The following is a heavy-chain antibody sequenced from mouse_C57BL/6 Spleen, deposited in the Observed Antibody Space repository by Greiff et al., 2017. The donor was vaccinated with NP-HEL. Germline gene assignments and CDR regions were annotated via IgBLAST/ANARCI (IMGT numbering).Heavy chain of an antibody. V-gene: IGHV1-82*01. J-gene: IGHJ2*01. D-gene: IGHD1-1*01. CDR3: ARKGDGSMDY. CDR2: IYPGDGDT. CDR1: GYAFSSSW. Sequence: VQLQQSGPELVKPGASVKISCKASGYAFSSSWMNWVKQRPGKGLEWIGRIYPGDGDTNYNGKFKGKATLTADKSSSTAYMQLSSLTSEDSAVYFCARKGDGSMDYWGQGTTLTVSS.